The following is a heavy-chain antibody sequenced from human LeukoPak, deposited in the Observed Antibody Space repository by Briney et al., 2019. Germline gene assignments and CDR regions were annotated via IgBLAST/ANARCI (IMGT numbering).Heavy chain of an antibody. CDR3: ATHTLKWELHFDY. CDR1: GYTFTSYG. D-gene: IGHD1-26*01. V-gene: IGHV1-18*01. Sequence: GASVKVSCKASGYTFTSYGISWVRQAPGQGLEWMGWISAYNGNTNYAQKLQGRVTMTTDTSTDTAYMELSSLRSEDTAVYYCATHTLKWELHFDYWGQGTLVTVSS. CDR2: ISAYNGNT. J-gene: IGHJ4*02.